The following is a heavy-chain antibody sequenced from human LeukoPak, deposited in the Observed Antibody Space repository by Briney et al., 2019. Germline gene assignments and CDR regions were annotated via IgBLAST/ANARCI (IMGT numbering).Heavy chain of an antibody. V-gene: IGHV4-59*01. CDR2: IHHSGST. Sequence: SETLSLTCSVSGGSIRSYYWSWIRQPPGKGLEYIGYIHHSGSTNNNPSLESRVTISIDTAKNQFSLKLNFVTAADTALYYCAAHRYSSGWYLGYWGQGTLVTVSS. CDR3: AAHRYSSGWYLGY. J-gene: IGHJ4*02. CDR1: GGSIRSYY. D-gene: IGHD6-19*01.